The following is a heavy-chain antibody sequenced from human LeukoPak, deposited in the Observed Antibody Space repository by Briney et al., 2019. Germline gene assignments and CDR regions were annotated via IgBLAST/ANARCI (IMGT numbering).Heavy chain of an antibody. V-gene: IGHV3-30-3*01. J-gene: IGHJ4*02. CDR1: GSTFSSYA. D-gene: IGHD3-22*01. CDR3: ARDPVPLWSYDSGGYLDY. CDR2: ISYDGSNK. Sequence: GGSLRLSCAASGSTFSSYAMHWVRQAPGKGLEWVAVISYDGSNKYYADSVKGRFTISRDNSKNTLYLQMNSLRAEDTAVYYCARDPVPLWSYDSGGYLDYWGQGTLVTVSS.